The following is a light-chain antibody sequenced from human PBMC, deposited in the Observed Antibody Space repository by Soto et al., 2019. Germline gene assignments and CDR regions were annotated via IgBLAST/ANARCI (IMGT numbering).Light chain of an antibody. J-gene: IGKJ5*01. CDR2: DAS. V-gene: IGKV3-20*01. Sequence: EIVLTQSPGTLSLSPGERATLSCRASQSVSSYYLAWYQQKPGQAPRLLIYDASSRATGIPDRFSGSGSGTDFTLTISRLEPEDVAVYYCQQYGSSPPITFGQGTRLEIK. CDR3: QQYGSSPPIT. CDR1: QSVSSYY.